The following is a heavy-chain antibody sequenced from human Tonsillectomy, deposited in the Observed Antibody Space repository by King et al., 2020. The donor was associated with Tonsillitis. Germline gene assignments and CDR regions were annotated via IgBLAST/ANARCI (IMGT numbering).Heavy chain of an antibody. CDR3: AREPKGYYYGMDV. CDR1: GFTFSSYD. J-gene: IGHJ6*02. CDR2: IGTDGDT. Sequence: VQLVESGGGLVQPGGSLRLSCAASGFTFSSYDMHWVRQATGQGLEWVSSIGTDGDTYYPGSVKGRFTISRENAKNSLYLQMNSLRAGDTAVYYCAREPKGYYYGMDVWGQGTTVTASS. V-gene: IGHV3-13*01.